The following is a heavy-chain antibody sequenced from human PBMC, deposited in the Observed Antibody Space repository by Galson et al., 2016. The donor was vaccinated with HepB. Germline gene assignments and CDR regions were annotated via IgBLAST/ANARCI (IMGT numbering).Heavy chain of an antibody. CDR3: AKEQGTDEGWFGGCDY. V-gene: IGHV3-23*01. Sequence: SLRLSCAASKFTFTSYVMSWVRQAPGKGLEWVSGISGSGGNTYYADSVKGRFTISSDHSKNTLHLQMDSLRTEDAAVYHCAKEQGTDEGWFGGCDYWGQGTLVTVSS. CDR1: KFTFTSYV. D-gene: IGHD3-10*01. CDR2: ISGSGGNT. J-gene: IGHJ4*02.